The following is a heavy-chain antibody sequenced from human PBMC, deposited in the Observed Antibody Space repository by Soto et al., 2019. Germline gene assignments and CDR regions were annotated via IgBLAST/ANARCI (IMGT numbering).Heavy chain of an antibody. V-gene: IGHV1-8*01. CDR3: ARSPRYCSGGSCYSVIDY. Sequence: ASVKVSCKASGYTFTSYDINWVRQATGQGLEWMGWMNPNSGNTGYAQKFQGRVTMTRNTSISTAYMELSSLRSEDTAVYYCARSPRYCSGGSCYSVIDYWGQGTLVTVSS. D-gene: IGHD2-15*01. CDR1: GYTFTSYD. CDR2: MNPNSGNT. J-gene: IGHJ4*02.